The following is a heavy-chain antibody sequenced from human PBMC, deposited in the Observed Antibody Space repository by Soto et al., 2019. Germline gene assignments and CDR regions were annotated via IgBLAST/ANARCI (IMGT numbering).Heavy chain of an antibody. J-gene: IGHJ6*02. Sequence: GGSLRLSCAASGFTFSSYAMSWVRQAPGKGLEWVSAISGSGGSTYYADSVKGRFTISRDNSKNTLYLQMNSLRAEDTAVYYCAKPYPAEEYQLPLYYYYGMDVWGQGTTVTVSS. CDR2: ISGSGGST. D-gene: IGHD2-2*01. CDR1: GFTFSSYA. V-gene: IGHV3-23*01. CDR3: AKPYPAEEYQLPLYYYYGMDV.